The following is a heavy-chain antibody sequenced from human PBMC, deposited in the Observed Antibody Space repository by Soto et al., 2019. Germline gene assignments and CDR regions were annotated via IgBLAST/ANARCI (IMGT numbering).Heavy chain of an antibody. J-gene: IGHJ4*02. D-gene: IGHD6-19*01. V-gene: IGHV5-51*01. CDR2: IYPGDSDT. Sequence: ESLKTSFKGYGYSFTSYWIGWVRQIPGKGLEWMGIIYPGDSDTRYSPSFQGQVTISADKSISTAYLQWSSLKASDTAMYYCALTFRSGDPRGFDYWGQGTLVTVSS. CDR1: GYSFTSYW. CDR3: ALTFRSGDPRGFDY.